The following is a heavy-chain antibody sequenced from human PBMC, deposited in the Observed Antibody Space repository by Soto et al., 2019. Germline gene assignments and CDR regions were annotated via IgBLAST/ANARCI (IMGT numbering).Heavy chain of an antibody. Sequence: PGGSLRLSCAASGFTFSSYGMHWVRQAPGKGLEWVAVISYDGSNKYYADSVKGRFTISRDNSKNTLYLQMNSLRADDTAVYYCARVIMIFGVANLGSYFDYWGQGTRVTVSS. CDR3: ARVIMIFGVANLGSYFDY. CDR2: ISYDGSNK. J-gene: IGHJ4*02. D-gene: IGHD3-3*01. CDR1: GFTFSSYG. V-gene: IGHV3-30*03.